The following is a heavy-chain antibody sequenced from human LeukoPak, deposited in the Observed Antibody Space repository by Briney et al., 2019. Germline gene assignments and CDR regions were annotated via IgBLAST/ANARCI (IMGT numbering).Heavy chain of an antibody. CDR1: GFTFSSYA. CDR3: AKAFEDIVVVVAAIFDY. V-gene: IGHV3-23*01. CDR2: ISGSGGST. J-gene: IGHJ4*02. D-gene: IGHD2-15*01. Sequence: PGGSLRLSCAASGFTFSSYAMSWVRQAPGKGLEWVSAISGSGGSTYYADSVKGRFTISRDNSKNTLYLQMNSLRAEDTAVYYCAKAFEDIVVVVAAIFDYWGQGTLVTVSS.